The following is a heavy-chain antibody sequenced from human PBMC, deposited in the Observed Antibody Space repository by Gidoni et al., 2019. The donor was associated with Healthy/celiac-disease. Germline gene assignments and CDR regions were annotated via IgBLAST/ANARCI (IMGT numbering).Heavy chain of an antibody. CDR2: IGTAGDT. J-gene: IGHJ2*01. V-gene: IGHV3-13*04. CDR3: ARARYSNYRYFDL. CDR1: GFTFSRND. D-gene: IGHD4-4*01. Sequence: EVQLVESGGGLVQPGGSLRLSCAASGFTFSRNDMHWVRQATGKGLEWVSAIGTAGDTYYPGSVKGRFTISRENAKNSLYLQMNSLRAGDTAVYYCARARYSNYRYFDLWGRGHPGHCLL.